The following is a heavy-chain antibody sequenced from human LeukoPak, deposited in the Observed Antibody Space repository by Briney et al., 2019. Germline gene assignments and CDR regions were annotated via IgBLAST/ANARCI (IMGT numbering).Heavy chain of an antibody. CDR2: IKQDGSEK. V-gene: IGHV3-7*01. CDR1: GFTFSSYW. Sequence: GGSLRLSCAASGFTFSSYWMSWVRQAPGKGLEWVANIKQDGSEKYYVDSVKGRFTISRDNAKNSLYLQMNSLRAEDAAVYYCARPVGQYYYDPWGQGTLVTVSS. D-gene: IGHD3-22*01. J-gene: IGHJ5*02. CDR3: ARPVGQYYYDP.